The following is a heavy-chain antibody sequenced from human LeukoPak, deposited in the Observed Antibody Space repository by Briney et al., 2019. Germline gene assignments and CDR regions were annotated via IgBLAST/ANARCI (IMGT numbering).Heavy chain of an antibody. D-gene: IGHD1-26*01. J-gene: IGHJ4*02. CDR2: ISGSGGST. V-gene: IGHV3-23*01. CDR3: AKDLKFGATPDY. CDR1: GFTFSIYN. Sequence: PSGGSLRLSCAASGFTFSIYNMNWVRQAPGKGLEWVSAISGSGGSTYYADSVKGRFTISRDNSKNTLYLQMNSLRAEDTAVYYCAKDLKFGATPDYWGQGTLVTVSS.